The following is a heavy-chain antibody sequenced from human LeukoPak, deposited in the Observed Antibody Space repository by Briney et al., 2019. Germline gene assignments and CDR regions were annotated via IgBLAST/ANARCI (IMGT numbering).Heavy chain of an antibody. D-gene: IGHD2-21*02. V-gene: IGHV5-51*01. J-gene: IGHJ4*02. CDR3: ARRAYCGGDCYVDY. CDR1: GYSFSNYW. Sequence: GESLKISCKGSGYSFSNYWIGWVRQMPGKGLEWMGIIYPGDSDTRYSPSFEGQVTISADKSISTAYLQWSSLKASDTAMYYCARRAYCGGDCYVDYWGQGTLVTVSS. CDR2: IYPGDSDT.